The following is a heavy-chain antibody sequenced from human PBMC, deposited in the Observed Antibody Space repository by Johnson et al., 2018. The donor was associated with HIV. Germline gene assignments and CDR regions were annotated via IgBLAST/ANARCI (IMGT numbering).Heavy chain of an antibody. CDR3: AKNLDPAGAFDL. J-gene: IGHJ3*01. D-gene: IGHD3-9*01. Sequence: QVQLLESGGGVVQPGRSLRLSCAASGFTFSCYVMHWVRQAPGKGLEWVAVISYDGSNKYYADSVKGRFTISRDNSKNSLYLQMNSLRAEDTALYYCAKNLDPAGAFDLWGQGTMVTVSS. V-gene: IGHV3-30*18. CDR2: ISYDGSNK. CDR1: GFTFSCYV.